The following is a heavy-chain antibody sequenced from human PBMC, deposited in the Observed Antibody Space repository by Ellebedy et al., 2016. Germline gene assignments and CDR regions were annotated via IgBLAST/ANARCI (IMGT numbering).Heavy chain of an antibody. CDR1: GFTFSSYW. D-gene: IGHD3-10*01. CDR3: ATDLRPLTRGWGY. V-gene: IGHV3-7*01. Sequence: GGSLRFSCAASGFTFSSYWMYWVRQAPGKGLEWVASIKEDGSFKQYVDSVRGRFTISRDNAKNSVYLQMNVLRVEDRGIYYCATDLRPLTRGWGYWGQGTLVTVSS. J-gene: IGHJ4*02. CDR2: IKEDGSFK.